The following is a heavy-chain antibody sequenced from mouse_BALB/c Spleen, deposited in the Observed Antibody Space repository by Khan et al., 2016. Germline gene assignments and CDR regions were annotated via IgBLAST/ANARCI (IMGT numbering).Heavy chain of an antibody. CDR1: GDSITSGY. CDR2: ISYSGST. V-gene: IGHV3-8*02. D-gene: IGHD3-2*01. Sequence: EVQLQESGPSLVKPSQTLSLSCSVTGDSITSGYWNWIRKFPGNKLEYMGYISYSGSTYYNPSLKSRISITRDTSKNQYYLQLNSVTTEDTATYYCTSYDSSGSFFDYWGQGTTLTVSS. J-gene: IGHJ2*01. CDR3: TSYDSSGSFFDY.